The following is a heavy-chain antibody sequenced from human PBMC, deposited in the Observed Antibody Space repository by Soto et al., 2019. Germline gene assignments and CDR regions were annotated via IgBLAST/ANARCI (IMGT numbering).Heavy chain of an antibody. J-gene: IGHJ4*02. CDR3: ARSTMVRGVTYYFDY. D-gene: IGHD3-10*01. V-gene: IGHV1-2*04. CDR1: GYTFTGYY. CDR2: INPNSGGT. Sequence: QVQLVQSGAEVKKPGASVKVSCKASGYTFTGYYMQWVRQAPGQRLEWMGWINPNSGGTNYAQKFQGWVTMTRDTSISTAYMELSRLRSDDTAVYYCARSTMVRGVTYYFDYWGQGTLVTVSS.